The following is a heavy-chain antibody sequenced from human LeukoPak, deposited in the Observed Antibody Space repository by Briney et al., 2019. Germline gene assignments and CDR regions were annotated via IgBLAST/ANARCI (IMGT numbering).Heavy chain of an antibody. D-gene: IGHD1-26*01. CDR2: IYYSGST. Sequence: PSEALSLTCTVSGVSISSGDYYWSWIRQPPGKGLEWIGYIYYSGSTYYNPSLKSRVTISVDTSKNQFSLKLSSVTAADTAVYYCARASYSGRCFDYWGQGTLVTVSS. J-gene: IGHJ4*02. CDR3: ARASYSGRCFDY. V-gene: IGHV4-30-4*01. CDR1: GVSISSGDYY.